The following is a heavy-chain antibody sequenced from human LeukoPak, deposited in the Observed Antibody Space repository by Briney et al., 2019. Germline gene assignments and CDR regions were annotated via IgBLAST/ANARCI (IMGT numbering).Heavy chain of an antibody. J-gene: IGHJ4*02. CDR1: GYSFTSYW. CDR3: ARTPSVPVYYGSARYYNPNDY. D-gene: IGHD3-10*01. V-gene: IGHV5-51*01. Sequence: GESLKISCKGSGYSFTSYWIGWVRQMPGKGLEWMGIIYPGDSDTRYSPSFQGQVTISADKSISTAYLQWSSLKASDTAMYYCARTPSVPVYYGSARYYNPNDYWGQGTLVTVSS. CDR2: IYPGDSDT.